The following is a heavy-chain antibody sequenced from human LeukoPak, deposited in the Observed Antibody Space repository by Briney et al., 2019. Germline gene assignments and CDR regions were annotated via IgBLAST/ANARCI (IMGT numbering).Heavy chain of an antibody. D-gene: IGHD2-2*01. CDR2: IYHSGSS. CDR1: GYSISSDYY. J-gene: IGHJ6*03. CDR3: AIPGVTPTHCSSTSCYPLYSYYMDV. V-gene: IGHV4-38-2*02. Sequence: SETLSLTCTVSGYSISSDYYWGWIRQPPGKGLEWIGSIYHSGSSYYIPSLKSRVTISVDTSKNQFSLKLSSVTAADTAVYYCAIPGVTPTHCSSTSCYPLYSYYMDVWGKGTTVTVSS.